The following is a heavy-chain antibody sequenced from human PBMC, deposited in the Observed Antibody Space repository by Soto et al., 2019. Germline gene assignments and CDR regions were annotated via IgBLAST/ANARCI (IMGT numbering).Heavy chain of an antibody. J-gene: IGHJ5*02. CDR3: AKRAVGSWLDP. CDR2: IAHDGSYK. Sequence: VQLVESGGGVVQPGRSVRLSCEASGFTFRDHVMHWVRQAPGKGLEWVSVIAHDGSYKYYTDSVKGRFTVSRDNSKNTLYLQMDNMRPEDTAVYYCAKRAVGSWLDPWGQGTLVTVSS. CDR1: GFTFRDHV. V-gene: IGHV3-30*18.